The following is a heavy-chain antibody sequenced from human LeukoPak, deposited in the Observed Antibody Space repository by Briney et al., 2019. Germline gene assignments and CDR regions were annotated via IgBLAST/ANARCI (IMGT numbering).Heavy chain of an antibody. D-gene: IGHD3-16*02. CDR3: ARDRRNDYVWGSYPYFDY. CDR2: IYHSGST. Sequence: SETLSLTCTVSGYSISSGYYWGWIRQPPGKGLEWIGSIYHSGSTYYNPSLKSRVTISVDPSKNQFSLKLSSVTAADTAVYYCARDRRNDYVWGSYPYFDYWGQGTLVTVSS. V-gene: IGHV4-38-2*02. CDR1: GYSISSGYY. J-gene: IGHJ4*02.